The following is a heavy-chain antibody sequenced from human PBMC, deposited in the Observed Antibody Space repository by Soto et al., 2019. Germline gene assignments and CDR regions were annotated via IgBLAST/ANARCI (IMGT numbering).Heavy chain of an antibody. D-gene: IGHD2-2*01. V-gene: IGHV4-34*01. Sequence: SETLSLTCAVYGGSFSGYYWSWIRQPPGKGLEWIGEINHSGSTNYNPSLKSRVTISVDTSKNQFSLKLSSVTAADTAVYYCARAERVEPAAISPPGGVYRGWGQGTLVTVSS. CDR3: ARAERVEPAAISPPGGVYRG. CDR1: GGSFSGYY. CDR2: INHSGST. J-gene: IGHJ4*02.